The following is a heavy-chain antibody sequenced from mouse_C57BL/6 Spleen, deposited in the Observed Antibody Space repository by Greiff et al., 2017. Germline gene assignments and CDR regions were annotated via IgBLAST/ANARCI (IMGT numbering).Heavy chain of an antibody. CDR1: GYTFTSYW. V-gene: IGHV1-69*01. J-gene: IGHJ1*03. CDR3: ARREGYGYYGGGYFDV. Sequence: QVQLQQPGAELVMPGASVKLSCKASGYTFTSYWMHWVKQRPGQGLEWIGEIDPSDSYTNYNQKFKGKSTLTVDQSSRTAYMQLSSLTSEDSAVYYCARREGYGYYGGGYFDVWGTGTTVTVSS. CDR2: IDPSDSYT. D-gene: IGHD2-3*01.